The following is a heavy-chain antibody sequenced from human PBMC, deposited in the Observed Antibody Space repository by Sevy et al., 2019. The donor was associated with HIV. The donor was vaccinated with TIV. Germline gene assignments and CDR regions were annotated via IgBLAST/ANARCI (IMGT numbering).Heavy chain of an antibody. D-gene: IGHD2-8*01. V-gene: IGHV3-23*01. CDR1: GFTFSSYA. J-gene: IGHJ4*02. Sequence: GGSLRLSCAASGFTFSSYAMSWVRQAPGKGLEWVSAISGSGGSTYYADSVKGRFTISGDNSKNTLYLQMNSLRAEDTAVYYCAKEPDIVLMVYAFRGYYFDYWGQGTLVTVSS. CDR3: AKEPDIVLMVYAFRGYYFDY. CDR2: ISGSGGST.